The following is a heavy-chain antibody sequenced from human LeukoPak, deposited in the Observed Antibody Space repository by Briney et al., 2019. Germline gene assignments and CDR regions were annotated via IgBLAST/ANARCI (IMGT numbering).Heavy chain of an antibody. V-gene: IGHV4-61*05. CDR3: ARFAFCGANCWYYFDY. Sequence: SETLSLTCTVSGGSISSSSYYWGWIRQPPEKGLEWIGTIYTSGGTKYNPSLQSRVTISLDTPKNQFSLKLSSVTATDTAVYYCARFAFCGANCWYYFDYWGQGTLVTVSS. J-gene: IGHJ4*02. D-gene: IGHD2-21*02. CDR1: GGSISSSSYY. CDR2: IYTSGGT.